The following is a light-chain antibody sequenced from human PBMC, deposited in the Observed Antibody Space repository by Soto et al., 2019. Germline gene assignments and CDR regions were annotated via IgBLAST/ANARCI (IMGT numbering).Light chain of an antibody. V-gene: IGLV2-8*01. CDR3: KSYAGSNTYV. CDR1: KNDIGVYDF. CDR2: EVV. Sequence: SVLTQPPSASGSPGQSVTISCTGIKNDIGVYDFVSWYQHHPGKAPRLIIYEVVQRPSGVPDRFSGSKSGNTASLTVSGLQAADEADYFCKSYAGSNTYVFGSGTKVT. J-gene: IGLJ1*01.